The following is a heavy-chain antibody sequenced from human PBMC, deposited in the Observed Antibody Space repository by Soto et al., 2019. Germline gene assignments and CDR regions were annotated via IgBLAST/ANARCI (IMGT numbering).Heavy chain of an antibody. CDR3: ARGVRQWLEAHFDY. CDR2: IIPILGIA. V-gene: IGHV1-69*02. J-gene: IGHJ4*02. D-gene: IGHD6-19*01. CDR1: GGTFSSYT. Sequence: SVKVSCKASGGTFSSYTISWVRQAPGQGLEWMGRIIPILGIANYAQKFQGRVTITADKSTSTAYMELSSLRSEDTAVYYCARGVRQWLEAHFDYWGQGTLVTVSS.